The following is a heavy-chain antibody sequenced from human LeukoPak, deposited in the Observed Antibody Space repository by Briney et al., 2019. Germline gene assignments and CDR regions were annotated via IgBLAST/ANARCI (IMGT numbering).Heavy chain of an antibody. D-gene: IGHD3-16*01. CDR1: GFTFSSYA. J-gene: IGHJ6*03. V-gene: IGHV3-33*06. Sequence: GGSPRLSCAASGFTFSSYAMHWVRQAPGKGLEWVAVIWYDGSNKYYADSVKGRFTISRDNSKNTLYLQMNSLRAEDTAVYYCAKDGPRFNYYYYMDVWGKGTTVTVSS. CDR2: IWYDGSNK. CDR3: AKDGPRFNYYYYMDV.